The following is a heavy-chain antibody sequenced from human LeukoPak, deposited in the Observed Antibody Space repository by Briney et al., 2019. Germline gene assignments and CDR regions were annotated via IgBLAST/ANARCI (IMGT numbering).Heavy chain of an antibody. Sequence: ASVKVSCKASGYTFTSYAMHWVRQAPGQRLEWMGWINAGNGNTKYSQKFQGRVTITRDTSASTAYMELSSLRSEDTAVYYCARDLIGDPTPDAFDIWGQGTMVTVSS. CDR3: ARDLIGDPTPDAFDI. J-gene: IGHJ3*02. CDR2: INAGNGNT. D-gene: IGHD3-10*01. V-gene: IGHV1-3*01. CDR1: GYTFTSYA.